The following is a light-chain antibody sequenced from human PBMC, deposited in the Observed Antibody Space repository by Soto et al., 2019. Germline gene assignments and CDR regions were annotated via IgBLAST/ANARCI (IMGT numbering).Light chain of an antibody. CDR1: QSLVYTNGNTY. J-gene: IGKJ2*01. V-gene: IGKV2-30*01. CDR2: DVS. Sequence: VVMTQSPVSLPVTLGQPASISCKSSQSLVYTNGNTYLNWFHQRPGQSPRRLIYDVSKRDSGVPDRFSGSGSGTDFTLKISRVEAEDVGVYYCMQGRHWPYTFGQGTKLEIK. CDR3: MQGRHWPYT.